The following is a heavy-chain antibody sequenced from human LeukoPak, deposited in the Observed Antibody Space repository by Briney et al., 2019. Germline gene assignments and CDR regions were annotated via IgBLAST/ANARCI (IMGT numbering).Heavy chain of an antibody. D-gene: IGHD3/OR15-3a*01. V-gene: IGHV4-34*01. J-gene: IGHJ4*02. CDR1: GGSFSGYY. CDR3: ARQTGSGLFILP. Sequence: SETLSLTCAVYGGSFSGYYWSWIRQPPGKGLEWIGEINHSGSTNYNPSLKSQVSISIDTSKNRFSLKLTSVTAADTAVYYCARQTGSGLFILPGGQGTLDSVSS. CDR2: INHSGST.